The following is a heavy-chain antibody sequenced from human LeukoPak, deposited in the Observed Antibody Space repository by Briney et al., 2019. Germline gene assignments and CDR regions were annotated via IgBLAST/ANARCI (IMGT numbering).Heavy chain of an antibody. CDR3: ARDGRRRALVGAIAAGYYMDV. V-gene: IGHV1-2*02. Sequence: ASAKVSCKSSGYTFTGYYMHWVRQAPGQGLEWMGWINPNSGGTNYAQKFQGRVTMTRDTSISTAYMELSRLRSDDTAVYYCARDGRRRALVGAIAAGYYMDVWGKGTTVTVSS. D-gene: IGHD1-26*01. CDR2: INPNSGGT. CDR1: GYTFTGYY. J-gene: IGHJ6*03.